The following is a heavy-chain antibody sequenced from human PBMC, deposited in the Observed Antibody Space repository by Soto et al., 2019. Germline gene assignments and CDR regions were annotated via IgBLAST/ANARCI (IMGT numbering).Heavy chain of an antibody. D-gene: IGHD3-22*01. V-gene: IGHV1-69*01. J-gene: IGHJ4*02. Sequence: VQLVQSGAEVKKPGSSVKVSCKASGGTFNRNTISWVRQAPGQGLEWMGGIIPIFGTANYAQKFQGRVTITADESTNTAYMELSRLRSEDTAVYYCARQFDYDSSGYYYAYWGQGTLVTVSS. CDR2: IIPIFGTA. CDR3: ARQFDYDSSGYYYAY. CDR1: GGTFNRNT.